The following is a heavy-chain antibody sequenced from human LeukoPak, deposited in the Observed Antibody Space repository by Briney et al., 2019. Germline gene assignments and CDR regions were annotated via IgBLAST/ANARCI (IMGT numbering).Heavy chain of an antibody. CDR3: ASYYYGSGTSFGY. J-gene: IGHJ4*02. CDR1: GFTFSGYW. CDR2: INPASSEK. Sequence: PGGSLRLSCAASGFTFSGYWVTWVRQAPGKGLEWVANINPASSEKYYVGSVRGRFTISRDNAKNSLFLQMNSLRAEDTAVYYCASYYYGSGTSFGYWGQGTLVTVSS. V-gene: IGHV3-7*01. D-gene: IGHD3-10*01.